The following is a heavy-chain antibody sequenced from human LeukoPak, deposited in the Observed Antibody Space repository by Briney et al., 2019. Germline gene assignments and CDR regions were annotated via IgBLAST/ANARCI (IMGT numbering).Heavy chain of an antibody. Sequence: TASETLSLTCAVSGGSISSNSYYWGWIRQPPGKGLEWIGSIYYSGSTYYNPSLKSRVTISVDTSKNQFSLKLSSVTAADTAVYYCARRGKTRQIYCSGGSCYSGWFDPWGQGTLVTVSS. CDR1: GGSISSNSYY. D-gene: IGHD2-15*01. CDR3: ARRGKTRQIYCSGGSCYSGWFDP. J-gene: IGHJ5*02. CDR2: IYYSGST. V-gene: IGHV4-39*07.